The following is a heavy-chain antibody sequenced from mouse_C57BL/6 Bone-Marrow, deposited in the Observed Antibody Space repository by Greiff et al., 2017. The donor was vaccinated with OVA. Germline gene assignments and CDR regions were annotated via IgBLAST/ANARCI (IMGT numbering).Heavy chain of an antibody. Sequence: QVQLQQSGPELVKPGASVKISCKASGYAFSSSWMNWVKQRPGKGLEWIGRIYPGDGDTNYNGKFKGKATLTADKSSSTAYMQLSSLTSEDSAVDFCARPSDEGYSYYFDDWGEGTTLTVSS. J-gene: IGHJ2*01. CDR3: ARPSDEGYSYYFDD. CDR2: IYPGDGDT. V-gene: IGHV1-82*01. CDR1: GYAFSSSW. D-gene: IGHD2-3*01.